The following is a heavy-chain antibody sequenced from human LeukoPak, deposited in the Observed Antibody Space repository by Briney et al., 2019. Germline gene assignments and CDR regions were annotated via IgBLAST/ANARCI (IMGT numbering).Heavy chain of an antibody. CDR3: ARDFLSKNALDI. Sequence: ASETLSLTCTVSGGSISSYYWSWIRQPPGKGLEWIGYIYTSGSTNYNPSLKSRVTISVDTSKNQFSLNLSSVTAADTAVYYCARDFLSKNALDIWGQGTVVTVSS. CDR2: IYTSGST. J-gene: IGHJ3*02. V-gene: IGHV4-59*01. CDR1: GGSISSYY.